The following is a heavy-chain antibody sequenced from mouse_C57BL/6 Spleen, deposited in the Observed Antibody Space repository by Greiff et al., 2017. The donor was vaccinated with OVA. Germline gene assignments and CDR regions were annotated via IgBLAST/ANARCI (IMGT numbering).Heavy chain of an antibody. CDR1: GYTFTDYY. J-gene: IGHJ4*01. D-gene: IGHD2-5*01. Sequence: VQLQQSGAELVRPGASVKLSCKASGYTFTDYYINWVKQRPGQGLEWIARIYPGSGNTYYNEKFKGKAKLTAEKSSSTAYMQLSSLTSEDSAVYFCARSYYSTAGAMDYWGQGTSVTVSS. CDR2: IYPGSGNT. V-gene: IGHV1-76*01. CDR3: ARSYYSTAGAMDY.